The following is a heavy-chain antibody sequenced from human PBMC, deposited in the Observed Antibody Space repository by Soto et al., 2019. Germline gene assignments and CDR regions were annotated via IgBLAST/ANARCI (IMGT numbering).Heavy chain of an antibody. D-gene: IGHD3-10*01. J-gene: IGHJ4*02. CDR3: ASGRGTENY. V-gene: IGHV4-34*01. Sequence: QVQLQQWGAGLLKPSETLSLTCGVYGESFSGSYWSWIRQPPGKGLEWIGEINDSGSTNYNPSLKXRXTXSVDTSTNQCSLNMRSVTAADTAVYYCASGRGTENYWGQGTLVTVSS. CDR2: INDSGST. CDR1: GESFSGSY.